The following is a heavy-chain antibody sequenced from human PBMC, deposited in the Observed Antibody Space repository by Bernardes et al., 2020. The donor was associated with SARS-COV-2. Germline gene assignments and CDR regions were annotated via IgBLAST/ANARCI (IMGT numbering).Heavy chain of an antibody. CDR2: IWYDGSHK. J-gene: IGHJ4*02. V-gene: IGHV3-33*01. D-gene: IGHD4-17*01. CDR3: ARDFDGDYVKFDY. Sequence: GGSLRLSCTVSGFTFSHYGMHWVRQAPGKGLEWVAFIWYDGSHKYYAESVKGRFTISRDNSKDTLFLHVDSLRVEDAAVYYCARDFDGDYVKFDYWGQGTLVTVSS. CDR1: GFTFSHYG.